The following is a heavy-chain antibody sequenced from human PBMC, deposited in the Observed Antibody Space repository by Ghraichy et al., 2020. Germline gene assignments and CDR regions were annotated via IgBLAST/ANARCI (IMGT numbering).Heavy chain of an antibody. CDR2: INHSGST. CDR3: ARGLPRYSSSWYHRRVGWFDP. V-gene: IGHV4-34*01. J-gene: IGHJ5*02. Sequence: SQTLSLTCAVYGGSFSGYYWSWIRQPPGKGLEWIGEINHSGSTNYNPSLKSRVTISVDTSKNQFSLKLSSVTAADTAVYYCARGLPRYSSSWYHRRVGWFDPWGQGTLVTVSS. D-gene: IGHD6-13*01. CDR1: GGSFSGYY.